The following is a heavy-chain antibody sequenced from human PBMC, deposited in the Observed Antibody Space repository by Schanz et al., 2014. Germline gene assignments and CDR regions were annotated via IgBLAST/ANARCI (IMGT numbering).Heavy chain of an antibody. CDR1: GFTFSTYA. V-gene: IGHV3-23*01. Sequence: EVKLLESGGHLVQPGGSLRLSCVASGFTFSTYAMSWVRQAPGKGPEWVSSLTGSGGGTYYADSVRGRFAISRDNSKNTLYLQMNSLRAEDTAVYYCARDLISSGWYGWGQGTLVTVS. CDR2: LTGSGGGT. CDR3: ARDLISSGWYG. D-gene: IGHD6-19*01. J-gene: IGHJ4*02.